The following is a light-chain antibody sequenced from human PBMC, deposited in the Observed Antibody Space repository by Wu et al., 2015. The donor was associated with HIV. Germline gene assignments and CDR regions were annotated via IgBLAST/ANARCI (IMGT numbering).Light chain of an antibody. CDR1: QSVSSSY. CDR2: GAS. V-gene: IGKV3-20*01. Sequence: EIVLTQSPATLSLSPGERATLSCRASQSVSSSYLAWYQQKPGQAPRLLIYGASSRATGIPDRFSGSGSGTDFTLTISRLEPEDFAVYYCQQYETSITFGQGTRLEIK. J-gene: IGKJ5*01. CDR3: QQYETSIT.